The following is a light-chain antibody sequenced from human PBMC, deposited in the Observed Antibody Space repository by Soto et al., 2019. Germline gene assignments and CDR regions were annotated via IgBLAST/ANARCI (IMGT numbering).Light chain of an antibody. CDR1: QGISNF. CDR2: AAS. CDR3: QQNYSPPPVT. J-gene: IGKJ5*01. V-gene: IGKV1-39*01. Sequence: DIQMAQSPSSLSACVGDIFTITCRSSQGISNFLNWYQQKPGKAPKLLIYAASSLRSGVPSRFSGSGFGTDFTLTISSLQPEDFATYYCQQNYSPPPVTFGQGTRLEIK.